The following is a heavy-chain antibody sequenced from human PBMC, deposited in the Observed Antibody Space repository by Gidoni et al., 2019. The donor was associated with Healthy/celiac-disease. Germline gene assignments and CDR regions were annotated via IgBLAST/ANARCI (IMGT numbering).Heavy chain of an antibody. D-gene: IGHD3-16*01. Sequence: QVQLQQWGAGLLKPSETLSLTCAVYGGSFSGYYWSWIRQPPGKWLEWIGEINQSGSTNYNPSLKSRVNISSGTAKNQFSLKLSSFTAADTAVYYCARSRRLGYWGQGTLVTVSS. J-gene: IGHJ4*02. CDR3: ARSRRLGY. CDR1: GGSFSGYY. CDR2: INQSGST. V-gene: IGHV4-34*01.